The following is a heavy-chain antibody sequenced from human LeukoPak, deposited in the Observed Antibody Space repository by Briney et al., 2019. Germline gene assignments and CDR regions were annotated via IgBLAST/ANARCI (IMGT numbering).Heavy chain of an antibody. Sequence: GGSLRLSCAASGFTVSSNYMSWVRQAPGKGLEWVSVIYSGGSTYYADSVKGRFTISRDNSKNTLYLQMNSLRAEDTAVYYCARGLAMELLYWFDPWGQGTLVTVSS. V-gene: IGHV3-66*01. CDR3: ARGLAMELLYWFDP. CDR2: IYSGGST. J-gene: IGHJ5*02. D-gene: IGHD3/OR15-3a*01. CDR1: GFTVSSNY.